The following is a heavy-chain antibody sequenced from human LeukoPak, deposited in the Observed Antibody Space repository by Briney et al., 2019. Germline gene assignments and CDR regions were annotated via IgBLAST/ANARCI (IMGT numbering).Heavy chain of an antibody. Sequence: ASVKVSCKASGYTFTGYYMHWVRQAPGQGLEWMGWINTNTGNPTYAQGFTGRFVFSLDTSVSTAYLQISSLKAEDTAVYYCASPTSYYYYYMDVWGKGTTVTVSS. J-gene: IGHJ6*03. D-gene: IGHD5-12*01. CDR2: INTNTGNP. V-gene: IGHV7-4-1*02. CDR1: GYTFTGYY. CDR3: ASPTSYYYYYMDV.